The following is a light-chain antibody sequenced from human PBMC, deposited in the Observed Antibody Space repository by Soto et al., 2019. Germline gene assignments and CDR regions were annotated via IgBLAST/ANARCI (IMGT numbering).Light chain of an antibody. Sequence: QSVLTQPASVSGSPGQSITISCTGTSSDVGSYNLVSWYQQHPGKAPKLMIYEVSKRPSGVSNRFSGSKSGNTASLTISGFQFEDEVVYYRPSSTGSSFFVFGRGT. J-gene: IGLJ1*01. CDR2: EVS. CDR1: SSDVGSYNL. CDR3: PSSTGSSFFV. V-gene: IGLV2-23*02.